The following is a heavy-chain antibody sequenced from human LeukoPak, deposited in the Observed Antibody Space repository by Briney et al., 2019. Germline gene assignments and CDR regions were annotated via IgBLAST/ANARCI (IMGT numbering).Heavy chain of an antibody. V-gene: IGHV4-59*01. J-gene: IGHJ5*02. CDR3: ARAGTPITMIVVESNWFDP. D-gene: IGHD3-22*01. CDR2: IYYSGST. Sequence: PSETLSLTCTVSGGSMSSYYWSWIRQPPGKGLEWIGNIYYSGSTDYNPSLKSRVTMSVDTSKNQFSLKLSSVTAADTAVYYCARAGTPITMIVVESNWFDPWGQGTLVTVSS. CDR1: GGSMSSYY.